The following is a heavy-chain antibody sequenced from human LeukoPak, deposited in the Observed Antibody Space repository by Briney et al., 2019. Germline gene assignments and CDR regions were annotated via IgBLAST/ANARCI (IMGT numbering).Heavy chain of an antibody. D-gene: IGHD2-21*02. CDR3: ARSLPSDDLPWSFDI. Sequence: GGSLRLSCAASGFTFSDFYMSWIRQPPGKGLEWVSYNSGSSGYINYADSVKGRFTISRDNAKNSLYLQMNSLRAEDTAVYYCARSLPSDDLPWSFDIWGQGTMVTVS. CDR1: GFTFSDFY. J-gene: IGHJ3*02. V-gene: IGHV3-11*03. CDR2: NSGSSGYI.